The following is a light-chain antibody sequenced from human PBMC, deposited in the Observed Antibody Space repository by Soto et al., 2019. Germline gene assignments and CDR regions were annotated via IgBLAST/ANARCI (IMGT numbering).Light chain of an antibody. V-gene: IGLV4-69*01. J-gene: IGLJ3*02. Sequence: QPVLTQSPSASASLGASVKLTCTLSSGHSSYAIAWPQQQPEKGPRYLMKRNSDGSHSKGDGIPDRFSGSSSGAERYLAISSPQSEDEADYYCQTWGTGIWVFGGGTKVTVL. CDR1: SGHSSYA. CDR3: QTWGTGIWV. CDR2: RNSDGSH.